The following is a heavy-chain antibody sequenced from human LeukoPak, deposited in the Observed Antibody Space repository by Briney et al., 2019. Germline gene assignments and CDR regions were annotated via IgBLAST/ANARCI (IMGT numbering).Heavy chain of an antibody. J-gene: IGHJ6*03. CDR1: GDSIRSSSYY. Sequence: SETLSLNCTVSGDSIRSSSYYWGWLRQPPGKELEWIGYIYYTGNSYNNPSLKSRVTISIDTSKNQFSLMLTSVTAADTAVYYCARQSPYYYMDVWGKGTSVTVSS. CDR3: ARQSPYYYMDV. V-gene: IGHV4-39*01. CDR2: IYYTGNS.